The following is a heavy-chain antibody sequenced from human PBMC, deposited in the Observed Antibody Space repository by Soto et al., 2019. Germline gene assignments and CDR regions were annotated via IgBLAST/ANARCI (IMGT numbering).Heavy chain of an antibody. CDR1: GFTFDDYA. V-gene: IGHV3-9*01. Sequence: SLRLSCAASGFTFDDYAMHWVRQAPGKGLEWVSGISWNSGSIGYADSVKGRFTISRDNAKNSLYLQMNSLRAEDTALYYCAKDFSSWKYFDYWGQGTLVTVSS. D-gene: IGHD6-13*01. J-gene: IGHJ4*02. CDR2: ISWNSGSI. CDR3: AKDFSSWKYFDY.